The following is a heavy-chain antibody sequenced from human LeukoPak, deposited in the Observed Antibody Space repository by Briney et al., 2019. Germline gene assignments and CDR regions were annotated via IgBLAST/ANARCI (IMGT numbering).Heavy chain of an antibody. CDR1: GYTFTSYG. D-gene: IGHD3-10*01. CDR2: ISAYNGNT. Sequence: ASVKLSCKASGYTFTSYGISWVRQAPGQGLEWMGWISAYNGNTNYAQKLQGRVTMTTDTSTSTAYMELRSLRSDDTAVYYCASVTGYYGSGSLDAFDIWGQGTMVTVSS. V-gene: IGHV1-18*04. CDR3: ASVTGYYGSGSLDAFDI. J-gene: IGHJ3*02.